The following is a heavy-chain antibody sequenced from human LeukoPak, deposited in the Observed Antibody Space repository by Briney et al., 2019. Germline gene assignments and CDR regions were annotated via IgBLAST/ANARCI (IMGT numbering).Heavy chain of an antibody. V-gene: IGHV3-74*01. Sequence: GGSLRLSCAASGFTFSSYAMNWVRQAPGKGLVWVSRINSDGSSTSYADSVKGRFTISRDNAKNTLYLQMNSLRAEDTAVYYCARGIGQQLARFDYWGQGTLVTVSS. CDR3: ARGIGQQLARFDY. D-gene: IGHD6-13*01. J-gene: IGHJ4*02. CDR2: INSDGSST. CDR1: GFTFSSYA.